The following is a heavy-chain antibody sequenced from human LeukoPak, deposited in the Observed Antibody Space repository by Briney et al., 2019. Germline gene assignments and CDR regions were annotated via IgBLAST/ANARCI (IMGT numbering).Heavy chain of an antibody. CDR1: GGSINSGDYY. CDR2: IDYIGST. D-gene: IGHD5-18*01. V-gene: IGHV4-61*08. CDR3: AARSHSYGPFDY. J-gene: IGHJ4*02. Sequence: PLETLSLTCTVSGGSINSGDYYWSWLRQPPGKGLEWIGYIDYIGSTNYNPSLKSRVTMSVDTSKNQFSLKMTSVTAADTAVYYCAARSHSYGPFDYWGLGTLVTVSS.